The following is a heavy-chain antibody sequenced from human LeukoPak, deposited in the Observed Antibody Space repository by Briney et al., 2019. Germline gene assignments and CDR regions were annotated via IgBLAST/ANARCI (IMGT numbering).Heavy chain of an antibody. Sequence: SETLSLTCAVYGGSFSGYYWSWIRQPPGKGLEWIGEINHSGSTNYNPSLKSRVTISADTSKKQFSLKLTSVTAADTAVYYCARGAGGYRFDPWGQGTLVTVSS. J-gene: IGHJ5*02. CDR3: ARGAGGYRFDP. CDR2: INHSGST. CDR1: GGSFSGYY. D-gene: IGHD1-1*01. V-gene: IGHV4-34*01.